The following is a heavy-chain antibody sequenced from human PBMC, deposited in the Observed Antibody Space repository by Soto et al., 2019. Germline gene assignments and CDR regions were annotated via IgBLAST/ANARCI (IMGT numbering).Heavy chain of an antibody. CDR3: AGSGYNSSWYRTIDY. Sequence: QVQLVQSGAEVKKPGASVKVSCKASGYTFTSYGISWVRQAPGQGLEWMGWISAYNGNTNYAQKLQGRVTMTTDTSTNTAYMELGSLRSDETGVYYCAGSGYNSSWYRTIDYWGQGTLVTVSS. J-gene: IGHJ4*02. V-gene: IGHV1-18*01. CDR2: ISAYNGNT. D-gene: IGHD6-13*01. CDR1: GYTFTSYG.